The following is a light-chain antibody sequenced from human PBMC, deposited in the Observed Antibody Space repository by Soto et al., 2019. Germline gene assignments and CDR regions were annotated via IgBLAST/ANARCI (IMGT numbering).Light chain of an antibody. CDR2: DAS. Sequence: AIQLTQSPSSLSASVGDRVTITCRASQGISSALAWYQQKPGKAPKLRLYDASSLESGVPSRFSGSGSGTDFTLTITRLQPEDFAHYYCKQVNSYLPYTFGQGTKLAIK. CDR1: QGISSA. J-gene: IGKJ2*01. CDR3: KQVNSYLPYT. V-gene: IGKV1-13*02.